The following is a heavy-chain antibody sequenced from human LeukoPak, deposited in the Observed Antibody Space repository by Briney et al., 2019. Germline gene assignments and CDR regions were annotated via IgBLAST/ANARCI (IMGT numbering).Heavy chain of an antibody. V-gene: IGHV4-4*07. CDR3: ARDRADFWSGYYIDY. D-gene: IGHD3-3*01. J-gene: IGHJ4*02. CDR1: GGSISNYY. CDR2: IDTSGST. Sequence: SETLSLTCSVSGGSISNYYWSWIRQPAGKGLEWIGRIDTSGSTNYNPSLKSRVTMSVDTSKDQFSLKLSSVTAADTAVYYCARDRADFWSGYYIDYWGQGTLVTVSS.